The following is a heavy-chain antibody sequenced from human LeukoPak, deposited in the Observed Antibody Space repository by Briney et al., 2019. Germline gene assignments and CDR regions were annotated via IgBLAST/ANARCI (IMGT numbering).Heavy chain of an antibody. D-gene: IGHD3-10*01. V-gene: IGHV4-34*01. Sequence: SETLSLTCAVYGGSFSGYYWSWIRQPPGKGLEWIGEINHSGSTNYNPSLKSRVTISVDTSKNQFSLKLSSVTAADTAVYYCARRTAYYGSGSSFDCWGQGTLVTVSS. CDR3: ARRTAYYGSGSSFDC. CDR2: INHSGST. CDR1: GGSFSGYY. J-gene: IGHJ4*02.